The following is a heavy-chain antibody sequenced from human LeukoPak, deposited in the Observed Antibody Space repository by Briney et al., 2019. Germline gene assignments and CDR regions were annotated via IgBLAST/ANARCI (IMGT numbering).Heavy chain of an antibody. CDR3: ARGRSVTSGFDY. D-gene: IGHD4-17*01. CDR1: GYTFTSYY. J-gene: IGHJ4*02. V-gene: IGHV1-46*01. CDR2: INPSGSST. Sequence: ASVKVSCKASGYTFTSYYIHWVRQAPGQGLEWMGIINPSGSSTSYAQKFQGRVTMTRDTSTSTVYMEVSSLRSEDTAVYYCARGRSVTSGFDYWGQGALVTASS.